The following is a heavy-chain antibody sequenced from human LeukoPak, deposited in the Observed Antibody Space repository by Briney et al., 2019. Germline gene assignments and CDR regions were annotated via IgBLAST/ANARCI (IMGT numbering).Heavy chain of an antibody. D-gene: IGHD3-10*01. J-gene: IGHJ5*02. CDR2: IYHSGST. Sequence: PSETLSLTCAVSGGSISSGGYSWSWIRQPPGKGLDWIGYIYHSGSTYYNPSLKSPVTISVDRSKNQFSLKLSSVTAADTAVYYCARAPMVRGVIIGWFDPWGQGTLVTVSS. CDR3: ARAPMVRGVIIGWFDP. V-gene: IGHV4-30-2*01. CDR1: GGSISSGGYS.